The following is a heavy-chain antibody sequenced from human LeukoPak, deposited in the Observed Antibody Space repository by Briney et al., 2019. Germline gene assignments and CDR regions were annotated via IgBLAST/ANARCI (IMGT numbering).Heavy chain of an antibody. CDR3: ARARGSSGWHEY. Sequence: PSETLSLTCTVSGGSISSYYWSWIRQRPGKGLEWIGYIYYSGSTNYNPSLKSRVTMLVDTSRNQFSLKVNSVTAADTAVYYCARARGSSGWHEYWGQGTLVTVSS. V-gene: IGHV4-59*01. J-gene: IGHJ4*02. D-gene: IGHD6-19*01. CDR2: IYYSGST. CDR1: GGSISSYY.